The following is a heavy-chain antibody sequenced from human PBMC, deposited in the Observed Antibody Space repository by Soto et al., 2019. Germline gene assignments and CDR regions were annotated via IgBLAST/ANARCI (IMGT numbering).Heavy chain of an antibody. Sequence: GGSLRLSCAGSGFAFNNAWINWVRQAPGKGLEWVGSIKSKALGGTTDFAAPVRGRFAITRDVSRNMAYMQMNSLNTEDTAVYYCTTDSYSTMIEVRFDYWGHGTLVTVSS. V-gene: IGHV3-15*07. CDR2: IKSKALGGTT. CDR1: GFAFNNAW. D-gene: IGHD3-22*01. J-gene: IGHJ4*01. CDR3: TTDSYSTMIEVRFDY.